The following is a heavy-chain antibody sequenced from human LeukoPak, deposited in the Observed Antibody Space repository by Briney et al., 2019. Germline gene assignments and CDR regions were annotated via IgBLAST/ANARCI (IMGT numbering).Heavy chain of an antibody. J-gene: IGHJ2*01. CDR1: GGSMTTHY. CDR3: AKNLGGDYYSYWYLDL. V-gene: IGHV4-59*11. Sequence: SETLSHTCTVSGGSMTTHYWSWIRQPPGKGLEWIGYMYYSGSTNYNPSLKSRVTISVDTSKSQFSLRLSSVTAADTAVYYCAKNLGGDYYSYWYLDLWGRGTLVTVSS. D-gene: IGHD2-21*01. CDR2: MYYSGST.